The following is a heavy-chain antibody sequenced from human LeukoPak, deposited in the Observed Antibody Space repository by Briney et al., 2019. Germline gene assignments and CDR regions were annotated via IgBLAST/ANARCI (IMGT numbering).Heavy chain of an antibody. CDR1: GFTFSSYW. Sequence: WGSLRLSCAASGFTFSSYWMSWVRQAPGKGLEWVANIKQDGSEKYYVDSVKGRFTISRDNAKNSLYLQMNSLRAEDTAVYYCARFRSICSGCDCYYYYYYMDVWGKGTTVTVSS. CDR3: ARFRSICSGCDCYYYYYYMDV. CDR2: IKQDGSEK. D-gene: IGHD5-12*01. J-gene: IGHJ6*03. V-gene: IGHV3-7*01.